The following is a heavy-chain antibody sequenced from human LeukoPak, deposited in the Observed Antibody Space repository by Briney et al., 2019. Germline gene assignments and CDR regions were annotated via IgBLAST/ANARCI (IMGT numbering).Heavy chain of an antibody. D-gene: IGHD3-3*01. CDR1: GYTLSGLS. V-gene: IGHV1-24*01. CDR3: SSSGVEEWQGLHF. Sequence: GASVKVSCKVSGYTLSGLSMHWVRQSPGKGLEWMGGFDVAETDTIYAQKFQGRVTMTEDTSTDTAYMELNSLSSEDTAVYYCSSSGVEEWQGLHFWGQGTLVTVSS. J-gene: IGHJ4*02. CDR2: FDVAETDT.